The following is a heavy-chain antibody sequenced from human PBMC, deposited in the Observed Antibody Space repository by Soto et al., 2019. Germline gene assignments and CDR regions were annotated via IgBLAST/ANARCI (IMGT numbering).Heavy chain of an antibody. Sequence: ASVKVSCKASGYTFTTCDINWVRQATGQGLEWMGWMNPNSGDTGYAQNFQGRVSMTRDTSINTAYMELSSLRSDDTAVYYCARGPTYSPGGYSYYNLDVWGKGTTVTVSS. CDR1: GYTFTTCD. J-gene: IGHJ6*03. D-gene: IGHD3-10*01. CDR3: ARGPTYSPGGYSYYNLDV. CDR2: MNPNSGDT. V-gene: IGHV1-8*01.